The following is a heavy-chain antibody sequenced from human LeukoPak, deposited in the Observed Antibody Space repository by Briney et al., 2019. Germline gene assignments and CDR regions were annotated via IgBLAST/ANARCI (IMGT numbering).Heavy chain of an antibody. CDR1: GGSISSGGYY. V-gene: IGHV4-30-4*08. J-gene: IGHJ4*02. CDR2: IYYSGST. CDR3: ARENVDTAIALDY. D-gene: IGHD5-18*01. Sequence: SQTLSLTCTVSGGSISSGGYYWSWIRQHPGKGLEWIGYIYYSGSTYYNPSLKSRVTISVDTSKNQFSLKLSSVTAADTAVYYCARENVDTAIALDYWGQGTLVTVSS.